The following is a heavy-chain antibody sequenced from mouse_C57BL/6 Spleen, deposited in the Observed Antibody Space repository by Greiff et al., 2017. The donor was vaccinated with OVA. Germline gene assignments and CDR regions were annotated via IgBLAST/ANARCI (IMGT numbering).Heavy chain of an antibody. Sequence: QVHVKQSGAELVRPGTSVKVSCKASGYAFTNYLYGGVKRRPGRGIEGIGGLIPESGGTNYNEKLKGKATLTADKSSSTAYMQLSSLTSEDSAVYFCARGATVVATDYWGQGTTLTVSS. CDR2: LIPESGGT. J-gene: IGHJ2*01. CDR3: ARGATVVATDY. V-gene: IGHV1-54*01. D-gene: IGHD1-1*01. CDR1: GYAFTNYL.